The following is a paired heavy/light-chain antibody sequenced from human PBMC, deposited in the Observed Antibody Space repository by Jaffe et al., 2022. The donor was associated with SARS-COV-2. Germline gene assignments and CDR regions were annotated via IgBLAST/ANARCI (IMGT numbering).Heavy chain of an antibody. CDR2: IYHSGDT. CDR3: ARMAGGGWQLPGRWFDP. D-gene: IGHD6-19*01. J-gene: IGHJ5*02. Sequence: QLRESGPGLVKPSETLSLTCSVSGGSVTSGNSYWAWVRQPPGKGLEWIAAIYHSGDTFHNPSLKSRLTISVDTSKNNFSLKLTSVTAADTAVYYCARMAGGGWQLPGRWFDPWGQGTLVTVSS. V-gene: IGHV4-39*02. CDR1: GGSVTSGNSY.
Light chain of an antibody. CDR2: STT. CDR1: QSLNSVY. J-gene: IGKJ2*01. Sequence: EIVLTQSPGTLSLSPGERATLSCRASQSLNSVYLAWYQQTPGQAPRLLIYSTTTRATGVPDRFSGSGSGTDFTLTISRLEPEDFAVYYCQQSAGSPPLYTFGQGTKLEIK. CDR3: QQSAGSPPLYT. V-gene: IGKV3-20*01.